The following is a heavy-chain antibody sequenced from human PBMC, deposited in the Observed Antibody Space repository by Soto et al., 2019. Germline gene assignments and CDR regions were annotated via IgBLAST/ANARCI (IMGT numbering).Heavy chain of an antibody. Sequence: GSLRLSCAASGFTFSSYTMHWVRQAPGKGLEWVAVISYDGSNKYYADSVKGRFTISRDSSKNTLYLQMNSLRPEDTAVYYCARDGNYFDSSGYFGMDYWGQGT. CDR3: ARDGNYFDSSGYFGMDY. V-gene: IGHV3-30-3*01. J-gene: IGHJ4*02. D-gene: IGHD3-22*01. CDR2: ISYDGSNK. CDR1: GFTFSSYT.